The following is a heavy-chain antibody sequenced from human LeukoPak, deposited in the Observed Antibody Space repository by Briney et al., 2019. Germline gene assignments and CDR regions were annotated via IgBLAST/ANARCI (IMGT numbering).Heavy chain of an antibody. CDR2: IRYDENTK. Sequence: GGSLRPSCGASGFTFSDYGMHWVRQAPGKGLEWLAFIRYDENTKYYADSVKGRFTISRDNSKNTLFLQMNSLRPDDTALYYCAKEIGAAARRGYDYWGQGTLVTVSS. CDR1: GFTFSDYG. CDR3: AKEIGAAARRGYDY. D-gene: IGHD6-13*01. V-gene: IGHV3-30*02. J-gene: IGHJ4*02.